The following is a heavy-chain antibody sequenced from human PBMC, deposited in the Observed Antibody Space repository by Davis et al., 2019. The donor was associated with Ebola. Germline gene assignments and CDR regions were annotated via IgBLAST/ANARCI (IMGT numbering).Heavy chain of an antibody. Sequence: GGSLRLSCAASVFTFSSYSMNWVRQAPGKGLEWVSSISSSSSYIYYADSVKGRFTISRDNSKNTLFLQMNSLRAEDTAVYYCAKEKVSGSSYYIDSWGQGTLVTVSS. V-gene: IGHV3-21*04. CDR3: AKEKVSGSSYYIDS. D-gene: IGHD3-10*01. CDR1: VFTFSSYS. CDR2: ISSSSSYI. J-gene: IGHJ4*02.